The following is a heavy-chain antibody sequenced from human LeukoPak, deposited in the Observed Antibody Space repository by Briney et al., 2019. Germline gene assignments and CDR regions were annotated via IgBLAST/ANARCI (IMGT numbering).Heavy chain of an antibody. CDR1: GFTFSYAW. Sequence: GGSLRLSCAASGFTFSYAWMSWVRQAPGKGLEWVGRIKSKTDGGTTDYAAPVKGRFTISRDDPKNTLYLQMNSLKTEDTAVYYCTTKGIVVVPAATSDWYFDLWGRGTLVTVSS. J-gene: IGHJ2*01. CDR2: IKSKTDGGTT. V-gene: IGHV3-15*01. D-gene: IGHD2-2*01. CDR3: TTKGIVVVPAATSDWYFDL.